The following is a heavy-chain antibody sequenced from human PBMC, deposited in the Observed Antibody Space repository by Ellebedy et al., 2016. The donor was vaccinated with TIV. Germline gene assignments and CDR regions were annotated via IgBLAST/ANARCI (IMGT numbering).Heavy chain of an antibody. CDR3: ARGGCTSCPHDAFDI. J-gene: IGHJ3*02. CDR2: ISGSGGST. D-gene: IGHD2-2*01. V-gene: IGHV3-23*01. CDR1: GFTFSSYA. Sequence: GESLKISXAASGFTFSSYAMSWVRQAPGKGLEWVSAISGSGGSTYYADSVKGRFTISRDNSKNTLYLQMNSLRAEDTAVYYCARGGCTSCPHDAFDIWGQGTMVTVSS.